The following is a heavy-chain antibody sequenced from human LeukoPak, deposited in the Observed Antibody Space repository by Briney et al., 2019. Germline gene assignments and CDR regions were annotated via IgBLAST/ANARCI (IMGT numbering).Heavy chain of an antibody. J-gene: IGHJ4*02. V-gene: IGHV3-53*01. CDR2: IYSGGST. CDR3: ARGRGSDY. CDR1: GFIVSSTY. Sequence: PGGSLRLSCAASGFIVSSTYMSWVRQAPGKGLEWVSVIYSGGSTYYADSVKGRFTISRDNSKITLYLQMNSLRAEDTAVYYCARGRGSDYWGQGTLVTVSS.